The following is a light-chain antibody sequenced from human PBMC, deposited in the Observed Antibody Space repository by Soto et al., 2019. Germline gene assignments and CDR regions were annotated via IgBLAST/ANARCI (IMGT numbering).Light chain of an antibody. J-gene: IGKJ2*01. V-gene: IGKV3-20*01. CDR3: QQYGSSLHT. CDR2: GAS. Sequence: EIVLTQSPGTLSLSPGERATLSCRASQSVSSSYLALYQHKPGQAPRLLIYGASSRATGIPDRYSGSGSGTDFTRTIRRLEPEDFLVYYCQQYGSSLHTFGPGTKLEIK. CDR1: QSVSSSY.